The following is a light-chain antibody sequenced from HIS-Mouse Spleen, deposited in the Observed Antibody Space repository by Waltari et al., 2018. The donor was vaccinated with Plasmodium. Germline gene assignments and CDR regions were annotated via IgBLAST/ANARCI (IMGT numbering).Light chain of an antibody. CDR1: ALPKKY. CDR2: EDR. Sequence: SYELTQPPSVSVSPGQTARITCSGDALPKKYAYWYQQKSGQAPVLVIYEDRKRPAGIPERFSGSSSGTMATLTISGDQVEDEADYYCYSTGSSGNHRVFGGGTKLTVL. J-gene: IGLJ3*02. CDR3: YSTGSSGNHRV. V-gene: IGLV3-10*01.